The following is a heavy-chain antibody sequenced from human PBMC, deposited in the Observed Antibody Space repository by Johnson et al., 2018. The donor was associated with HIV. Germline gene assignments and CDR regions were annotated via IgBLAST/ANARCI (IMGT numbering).Heavy chain of an antibody. CDR2: INSDGSTT. V-gene: IGHV3-74*01. CDR1: GFSFSYAW. Sequence: VQLVESGGGLVKPGGSLRLSCAASGFSFSYAWMSWVRQAPGKGLVWVSRINSDGSTTSYADSVKGRFTISRDNAKNSLYLQMNSLRAEDTDLYYCARDFVAFGECTAFDIWGQGTMVTVSS. CDR3: ARDFVAFGECTAFDI. J-gene: IGHJ3*02. D-gene: IGHD3-10*01.